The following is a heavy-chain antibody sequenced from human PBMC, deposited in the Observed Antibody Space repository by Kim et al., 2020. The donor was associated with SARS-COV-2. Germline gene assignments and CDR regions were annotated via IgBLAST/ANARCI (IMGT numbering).Heavy chain of an antibody. J-gene: IGHJ6*02. CDR3: ATTWEKWFLSYYGMDV. V-gene: IGHV4-59*12. D-gene: IGHD7-27*01. Sequence: SLKSRVTISVDTSTNQFSLKLSSVTAADTAVYYCATTWEKWFLSYYGMDVWGQGTTVTVSS.